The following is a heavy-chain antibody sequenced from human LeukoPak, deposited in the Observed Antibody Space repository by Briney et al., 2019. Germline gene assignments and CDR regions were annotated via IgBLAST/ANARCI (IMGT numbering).Heavy chain of an antibody. V-gene: IGHV3-23*01. Sequence: PGGSLRLSCAASGFTFSSYAMSWVRQAPGRGLEWVSTISGSGGSTYYADSVKGRFTISRDNAKNSLYLQMNSLRAEDTAVYYCARDSGGIVGATSFWGPFDYWGQGTLVTVSS. CDR3: ARDSGGIVGATSFWGPFDY. D-gene: IGHD1-26*01. J-gene: IGHJ4*02. CDR1: GFTFSSYA. CDR2: ISGSGGST.